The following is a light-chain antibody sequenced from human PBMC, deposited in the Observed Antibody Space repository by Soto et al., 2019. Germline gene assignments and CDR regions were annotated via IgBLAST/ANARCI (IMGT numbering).Light chain of an antibody. CDR2: LNSDGSH. CDR3: QTWGPGMV. J-gene: IGLJ2*01. CDR1: SGHSKYA. V-gene: IGLV4-69*01. Sequence: QLVLTQSPSASASLGASVKLTCTLSSGHSKYAIAWHQQQPEKGPRYLMKLNSDGSHNKGDGIPDRFSGSSSGAERYLTISSLRSEDEADYYCQTWGPGMVFGGGTKLTVL.